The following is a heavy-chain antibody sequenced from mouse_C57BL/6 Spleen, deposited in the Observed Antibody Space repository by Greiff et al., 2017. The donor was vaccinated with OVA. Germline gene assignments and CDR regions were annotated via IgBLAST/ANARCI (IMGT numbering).Heavy chain of an antibody. CDR3: ARKGLRKYFDV. V-gene: IGHV1-82*01. D-gene: IGHD2-4*01. Sequence: QVQLQQSGPELVKPGASVKISCKASGYAFSSSWMNWVKQRPGKGLEWIGRIYPGDGDTNYNGKFKGKATLTADKSSSTAYMQLSSLTSEDSAVYFCARKGLRKYFDVWGTGTTVTVSS. CDR1: GYAFSSSW. CDR2: IYPGDGDT. J-gene: IGHJ1*03.